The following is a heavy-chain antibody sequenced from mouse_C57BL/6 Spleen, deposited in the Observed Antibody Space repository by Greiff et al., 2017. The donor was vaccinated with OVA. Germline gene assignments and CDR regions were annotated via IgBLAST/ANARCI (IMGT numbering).Heavy chain of an antibody. V-gene: IGHV1-54*01. CDR2: INPGGGGT. CDR1: GYAFTNYL. J-gene: IGHJ4*01. Sequence: QVQLQQSGAELVRPGTSVKVSCKASGYAFTNYLIEWVKQRPGQGLEWIGVINPGGGGTNYNEKFKGKATLTADKSSSTAYMQLSSLTSEDSAVYFCARAEQSRGYDYDYYAKDDWGQGTSVTVSS. D-gene: IGHD2-4*01. CDR3: ARAEQSRGYDYDYYAKDD.